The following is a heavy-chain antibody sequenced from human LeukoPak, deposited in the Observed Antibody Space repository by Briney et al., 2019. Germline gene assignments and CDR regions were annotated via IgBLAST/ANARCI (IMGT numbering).Heavy chain of an antibody. V-gene: IGHV3-30*18. Sequence: GRSLRLSCAASGFTFSSYGMHWVRQAPGKGLEWVAVISYDGSNKYYADSVKGRFTISRDNSKNALYLQMNSLRAEDTAVYYCAKDQYSYGPDYYYYGMDVWGQGTTVTVSS. D-gene: IGHD5-18*01. J-gene: IGHJ6*02. CDR2: ISYDGSNK. CDR3: AKDQYSYGPDYYYYGMDV. CDR1: GFTFSSYG.